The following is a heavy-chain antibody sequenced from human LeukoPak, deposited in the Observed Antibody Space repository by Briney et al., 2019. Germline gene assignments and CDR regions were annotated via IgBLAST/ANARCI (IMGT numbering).Heavy chain of an antibody. Sequence: GGSLRLSCAASGFTFSSYAMSWVRQAPGKGLGWVAVISYDGSITFYGDSVKGRFTISRDNSKKTVDLQMNSLRAEDTAVYYCAKDFSGFGELLFFFGMDVWGQGTTVIVSS. J-gene: IGHJ6*02. CDR3: AKDFSGFGELLFFFGMDV. V-gene: IGHV3-30*18. CDR1: GFTFSSYA. CDR2: ISYDGSIT. D-gene: IGHD3-10*01.